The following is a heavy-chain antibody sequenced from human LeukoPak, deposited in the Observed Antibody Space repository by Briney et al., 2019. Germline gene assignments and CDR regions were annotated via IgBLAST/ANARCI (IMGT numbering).Heavy chain of an antibody. D-gene: IGHD3-10*01. V-gene: IGHV3-74*01. CDR2: INSDGSST. CDR3: ARDLDGSGNYHWFDP. CDR1: GNYW. Sequence: GGSLRLSCAASGNYWMHWVRQVPGKGLVWVSHINSDGSSTNYADSVKGRFTISRDNAKNTLHLQMNSLRGEDTAVYYCARDLDGSGNYHWFDPWGQGTLVTVSS. J-gene: IGHJ5*02.